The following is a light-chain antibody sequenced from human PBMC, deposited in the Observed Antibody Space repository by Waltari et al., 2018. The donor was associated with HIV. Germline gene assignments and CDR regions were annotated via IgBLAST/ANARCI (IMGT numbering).Light chain of an antibody. V-gene: IGLV1-44*01. J-gene: IGLJ2*01. CDR2: GNN. CDR1: SSNIGRKT. CDR3: AAGDDSLNGVV. Sequence: SVLTQPPSASGTPGQRVTISCSGSSSNIGRKTVTWYQQLPGTATKMPIYGNNQRPSGGPDRFSGSKAGTSASLAISGVQSEDEADYYCAAGDDSLNGVVFGGGTKLTVL.